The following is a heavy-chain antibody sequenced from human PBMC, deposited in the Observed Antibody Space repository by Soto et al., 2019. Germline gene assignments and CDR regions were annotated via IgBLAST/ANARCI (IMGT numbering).Heavy chain of an antibody. CDR1: GGSFSGYY. D-gene: IGHD3-10*01. Sequence: PSETLSLTCAVYGGSFSGYYWSWIRQPPGKGLEWIGEINHSGSTNYNPSLKSRVTISVDTSKNQFSLKLSSVTAADTAVYYCARVITRFGSGSYYKGYYYGMDVWGQGTTVTVPS. V-gene: IGHV4-34*01. J-gene: IGHJ6*02. CDR3: ARVITRFGSGSYYKGYYYGMDV. CDR2: INHSGST.